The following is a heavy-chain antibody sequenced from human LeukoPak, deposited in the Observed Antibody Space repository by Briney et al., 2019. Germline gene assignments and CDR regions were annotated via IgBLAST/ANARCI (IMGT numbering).Heavy chain of an antibody. CDR2: IYYSGAT. V-gene: IGHV4-59*12. Sequence: SETLSLTCTVSGGSINNYYWSWIRQPPGKGLEWIGYIYYSGATNYNPSLKSRVTISVDTSKNQFSLKLSSVTAADTAVYYCAADYTGNYHVEFDYWGQGTLVTVSS. CDR1: GGSINNYY. D-gene: IGHD1-26*01. CDR3: AADYTGNYHVEFDY. J-gene: IGHJ4*02.